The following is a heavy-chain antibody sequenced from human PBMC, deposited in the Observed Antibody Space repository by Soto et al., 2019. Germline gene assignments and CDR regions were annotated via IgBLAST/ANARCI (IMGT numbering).Heavy chain of an antibody. CDR3: AKDRAGRWANGMDV. V-gene: IGHV3-30*18. J-gene: IGHJ6*02. D-gene: IGHD6-6*01. CDR1: GFTFSNYG. CDR2: ISYDGNSQ. Sequence: GALRLSCATSGFTFSNYGIHWVRQSPGKGLEWVAVISYDGNSQYYAESVKGRFTISRDSSKNTLYLQMNSLSTEDTAVYYCAKDRAGRWANGMDVWGQGTTVTVSS.